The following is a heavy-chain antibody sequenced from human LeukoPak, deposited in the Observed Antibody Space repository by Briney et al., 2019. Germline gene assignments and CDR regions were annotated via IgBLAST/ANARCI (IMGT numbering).Heavy chain of an antibody. CDR3: ARYRFGGYCSSTSCYVFDY. CDR2: IYYSGST. CDR1: GGSISSSSYY. J-gene: IGHJ4*02. D-gene: IGHD2-2*01. Sequence: SETLSLTCTVSGGSISSSSYYWGWIRQPPGKGLEWIGSIYYSGSTYYNPSLKSRVTISVDTSKNQFSLKLSSVTAADTAAYYCARYRFGGYCSSTSCYVFDYWGQGTLVTVSS. V-gene: IGHV4-39*07.